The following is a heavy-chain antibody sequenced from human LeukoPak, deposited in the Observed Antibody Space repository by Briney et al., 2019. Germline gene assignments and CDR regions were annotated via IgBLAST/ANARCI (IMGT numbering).Heavy chain of an antibody. CDR1: GGSISSSSYY. D-gene: IGHD5-18*01. Sequence: SETLSLTCTVSGGSISSSSYYWGWIRQPPGKGLEWIGSIYYSGNTYYNPSLKSRVTIFVDTSKNQFSLKLGSVTAADTAVYYCASIYTAMVSFDYWGQGTLSSSPQ. CDR3: ASIYTAMVSFDY. V-gene: IGHV4-39*01. CDR2: IYYSGNT. J-gene: IGHJ4*02.